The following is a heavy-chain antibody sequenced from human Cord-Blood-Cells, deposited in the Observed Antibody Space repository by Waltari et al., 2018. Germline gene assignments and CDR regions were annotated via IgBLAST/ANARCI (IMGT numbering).Heavy chain of an antibody. CDR3: ATLTRVGKANYYFDY. V-gene: IGHV4-34*01. CDR2: INHSGST. CDR1: GGSFSGYY. J-gene: IGHJ4*02. D-gene: IGHD1-1*01. Sequence: QVQLQQWGAGLLKPSETLSLTCAVYGGSFSGYYWSWIRQPPGKGLEWIGEINHSGSTNYNPSLKSRVTISVDTSKNQFSLKLSSVTAADTAVYYCATLTRVGKANYYFDYWAREPWSPSPQ.